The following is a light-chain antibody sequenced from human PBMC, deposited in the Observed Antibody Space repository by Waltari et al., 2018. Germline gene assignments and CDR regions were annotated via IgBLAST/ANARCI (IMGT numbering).Light chain of an antibody. CDR1: QSIVVW. J-gene: IGKJ1*01. CDR2: KAS. CDR3: LQYNSYPWT. V-gene: IGKV1-5*03. Sequence: DIQVTQSPSTLSASVGDRVTITCRASQSIVVWLAWYQQKPGKAPRLLIYKASYLESGVPSRFSGSASGTAFTLTISSLQADDFATYYFLQYNSYPWTFGQGTTVEIK.